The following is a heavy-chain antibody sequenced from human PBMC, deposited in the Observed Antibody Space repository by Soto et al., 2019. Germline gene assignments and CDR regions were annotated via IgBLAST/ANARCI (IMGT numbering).Heavy chain of an antibody. J-gene: IGHJ3*02. D-gene: IGHD6-13*01. CDR1: GFRFSDYY. V-gene: IGHV3-11*05. CDR3: ARDVQHHSFDM. CDR2: ISDSSNYR. Sequence: QVQLVESGGDLVKPGGSLRLSCAASGFRFSDYYMSWIRQAPGKGLEWLSDISDSSNYRNHADSVKGRFTISRDNAKKSLYLQMNSLRTEDTAVYYCARDVQHHSFDMWGQGTMVTVSS.